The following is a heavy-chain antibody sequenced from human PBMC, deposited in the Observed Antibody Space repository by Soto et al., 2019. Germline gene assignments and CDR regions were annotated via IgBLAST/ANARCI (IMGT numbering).Heavy chain of an antibody. J-gene: IGHJ4*02. V-gene: IGHV1-2*02. CDR3: ARGYCSSSGCSHYLDY. D-gene: IGHD2-15*01. CDR1: GYTFPGNY. CDR2: INPTTGGT. Sequence: QVQLVQSGAEVKKPGASVKVSCKASGYTFPGNYIHCVRQGPGQGLEWMALINPTTGGTNYAQKFQGRVTMTWDTSISTAYMELSRLRSDDTAIYYCARGYCSSSGCSHYLDYWGQGTLVTVSS.